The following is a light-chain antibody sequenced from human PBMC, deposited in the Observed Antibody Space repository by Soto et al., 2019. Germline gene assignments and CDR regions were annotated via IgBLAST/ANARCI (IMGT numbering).Light chain of an antibody. V-gene: IGLV2-14*03. CDR1: SSDIGDYNY. CDR2: DVN. J-gene: IGLJ1*01. CDR3: SSYSSTTTLVV. Sequence: QSALTQPPSASGSPGQSVTFSCTGTSSDIGDYNYVSWYQQHPGEAPKLIIYDVNNRPSGVSNRFSGSTSGNTASLTISGLQADDEADYYCSSYSSTTTLVVFGTGTKLTVL.